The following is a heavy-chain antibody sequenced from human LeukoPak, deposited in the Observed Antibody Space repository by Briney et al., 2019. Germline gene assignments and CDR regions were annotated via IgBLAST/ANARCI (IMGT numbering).Heavy chain of an antibody. Sequence: GESLKISCKGSGYSLTSYWIGWVRQMPGKGLEWMGIIYPGDSDTRYSPSFQGQVTISADKSIGTAYLQWSSLKASDTAMYYCARHGSGSYYNVWYWFDPWGQGTLVTVSS. CDR3: ARHGSGSYYNVWYWFDP. CDR1: GYSLTSYW. CDR2: IYPGDSDT. J-gene: IGHJ5*02. D-gene: IGHD3-10*01. V-gene: IGHV5-51*01.